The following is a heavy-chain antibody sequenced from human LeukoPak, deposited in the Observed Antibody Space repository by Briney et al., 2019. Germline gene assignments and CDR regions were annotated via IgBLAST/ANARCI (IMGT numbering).Heavy chain of an antibody. CDR1: GFTFSSYA. J-gene: IGHJ4*02. V-gene: IGHV3-23*01. CDR2: ISGSGGST. D-gene: IGHD3-16*02. Sequence: SGGSLRLSCAASGFTFSSYAMSWVRQAPGKGLEWVSAISGSGGSTYYADSVKGRFTIPRDNSKHTLYLQMNSMRAEDTAVYYCAKDPKYYDYVWGSYRYTGESDYWGQGTLVTVSS. CDR3: AKDPKYYDYVWGSYRYTGESDY.